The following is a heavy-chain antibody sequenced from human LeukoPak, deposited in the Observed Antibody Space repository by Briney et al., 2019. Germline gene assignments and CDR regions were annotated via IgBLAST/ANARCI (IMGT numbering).Heavy chain of an antibody. CDR3: ARVGSQYSSSWYMVGRWFDP. D-gene: IGHD6-13*01. CDR1: GGSFSGYY. J-gene: IGHJ5*02. Sequence: PSETLSLTCAVYGGSFSGYYWSWIRQPPGKGLEWIGEINHSGSTNYNPSLKSRVTISVDTSKNQFSLKLSSVTAADTAVYYCARVGSQYSSSWYMVGRWFDPWGQGTLVTVSS. V-gene: IGHV4-34*01. CDR2: INHSGST.